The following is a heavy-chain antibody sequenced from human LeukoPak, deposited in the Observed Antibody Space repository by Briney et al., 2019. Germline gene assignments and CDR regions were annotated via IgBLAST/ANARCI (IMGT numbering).Heavy chain of an antibody. CDR3: ARGDFYNYGKPFDL. V-gene: IGHV4-38-2*01. Sequence: PSETLSLTCAVSGYPIRSGYFWGWIRQPPGKGLEWIASIDQGGSTYYNPSLKSRVTISVDTSKNQFSVKLTSVTAADTAVYYCARGDFYNYGKPFDLWSQGTLVTVSS. D-gene: IGHD5-18*01. J-gene: IGHJ4*02. CDR1: GYPIRSGYF. CDR2: IDQGGST.